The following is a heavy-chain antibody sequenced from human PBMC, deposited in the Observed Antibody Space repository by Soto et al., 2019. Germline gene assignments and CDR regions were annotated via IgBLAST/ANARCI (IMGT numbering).Heavy chain of an antibody. J-gene: IGHJ3*02. CDR1: GNTFSSYG. D-gene: IGHD3-10*01. V-gene: IGHV1-18*01. CDR2: ISAYHGNT. Sequence: ASVKVSCKASGNTFSSYGISWVRQAPGQGLEWMGWISAYHGNTSSAQKVQGRVTMTTDTSTSTAYMELRSLRSDDTAVYYCARDRSPITMVRGVVIDDAFDIWG. CDR3: ARDRSPITMVRGVVIDDAFDI.